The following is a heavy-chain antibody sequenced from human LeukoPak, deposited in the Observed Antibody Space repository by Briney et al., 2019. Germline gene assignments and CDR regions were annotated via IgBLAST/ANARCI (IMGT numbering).Heavy chain of an antibody. Sequence: VGSLRLSRAPSGFTVSSNYMSSVPPPPEKRLERVSVIYSGGSTYYADSVKGRFTISRHNSKNTLYLQMNSLRAEDTAVYYCARGRWELHAFDIWGQGTMVTVSS. D-gene: IGHD1-26*01. CDR3: ARGRWELHAFDI. CDR1: GFTVSSNY. CDR2: IYSGGST. J-gene: IGHJ3*02. V-gene: IGHV3-53*04.